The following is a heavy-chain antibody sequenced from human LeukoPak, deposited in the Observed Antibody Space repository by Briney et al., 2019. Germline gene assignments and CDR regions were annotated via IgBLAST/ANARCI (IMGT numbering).Heavy chain of an antibody. CDR1: GFTFSSYG. D-gene: IGHD3-10*01. Sequence: PGGSLRLSCAASGFTFSSYGMSWVRQAPGKGLVWVSRINSDGSSTSYADSVKGRFTISRDNAKNSLYLQMNSLRAEDTAVYYCASEGSHLPPGDYWGQGTLVTVSS. CDR3: ASEGSHLPPGDY. CDR2: INSDGSST. V-gene: IGHV3-74*01. J-gene: IGHJ4*02.